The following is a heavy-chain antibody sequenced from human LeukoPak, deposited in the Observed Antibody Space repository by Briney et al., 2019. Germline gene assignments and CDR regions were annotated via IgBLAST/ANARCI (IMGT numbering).Heavy chain of an antibody. CDR1: GGSISSDDYY. D-gene: IGHD3-22*01. CDR3: ASGEWLLLKFDP. J-gene: IGHJ5*02. Sequence: SETLSLTCTVSGGSISSDDYYWSWIRQPPGKGLEWIGNIHYSGSTYYNPSLKSRLTISLDTSKNQFSLKLSSVTAADTAVYYCASGEWLLLKFDPWGQGTLVTVSS. V-gene: IGHV4-30-4*01. CDR2: IHYSGST.